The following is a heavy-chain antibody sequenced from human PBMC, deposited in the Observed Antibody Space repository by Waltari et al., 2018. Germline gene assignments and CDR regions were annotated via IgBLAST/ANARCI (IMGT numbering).Heavy chain of an antibody. Sequence: QVQLVQSGAEVKKPGASVKVSCKASGYTFTSYDINWVRQATGQGLEWMGWMNPNSGNTGYAQKFQGRVTITRNTSISTAYMELSSLRSEDTAVYYCARGSRGYSGYDYDAFDIWGQGTMVTVSS. V-gene: IGHV1-8*03. CDR3: ARGSRGYSGYDYDAFDI. CDR2: MNPNSGNT. J-gene: IGHJ3*02. D-gene: IGHD5-12*01. CDR1: GYTFTSYD.